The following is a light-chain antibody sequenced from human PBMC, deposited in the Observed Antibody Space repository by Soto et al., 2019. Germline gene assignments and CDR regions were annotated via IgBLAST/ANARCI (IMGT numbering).Light chain of an antibody. Sequence: IQLTQSPSSLSASVGDRVTITCRASQGIGSYLAWYQQKPGEAPKLLIFAASTLQSGVPSRFSGSGSGTDFTLTIARLEPEDFAVYYCQEYDGAPITFGLGTRLEIK. CDR2: AAS. CDR3: QEYDGAPIT. CDR1: QGIGSY. V-gene: IGKV1-9*01. J-gene: IGKJ5*01.